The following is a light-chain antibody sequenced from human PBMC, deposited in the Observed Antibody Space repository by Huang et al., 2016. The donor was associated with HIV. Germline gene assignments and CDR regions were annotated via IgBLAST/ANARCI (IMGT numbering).Light chain of an antibody. V-gene: IGKV3-15*01. CDR1: QSVSSN. J-gene: IGKJ4*01. CDR2: GAS. Sequence: EIVMTQSPATLSVSPGERATLSCRASQSVSSNLAWYQQKPGQAPRLLIDGASTRATGIPARFSCSGSGTEFTLTISSLQSEDFAVYYCQQYNNWPPLTFGGGTKVEIK. CDR3: QQYNNWPPLT.